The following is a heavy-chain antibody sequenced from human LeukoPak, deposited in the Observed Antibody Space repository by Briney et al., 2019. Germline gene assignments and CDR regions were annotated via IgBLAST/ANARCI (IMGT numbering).Heavy chain of an antibody. V-gene: IGHV3-48*04. J-gene: IGHJ3*02. CDR2: ISSSSSTI. D-gene: IGHD3-22*01. CDR3: ATKVVTDAFDI. Sequence: GGSLRLSCGASGFTFSNYWMHWVRQAPGKGLEWVSYISSSSSTIYYADSVKGRFTISRDNAKNSLYLQMNSLRAEGTAVYYCATKVVTDAFDIWGQGTMVTVSS. CDR1: GFTFSNYW.